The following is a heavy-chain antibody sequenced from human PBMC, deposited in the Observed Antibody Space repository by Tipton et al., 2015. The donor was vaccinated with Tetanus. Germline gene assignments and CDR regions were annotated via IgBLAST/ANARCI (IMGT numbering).Heavy chain of an antibody. CDR2: IYYSGST. CDR3: ARLGVYPDY. CDR1: GGSISSYY. D-gene: IGHD6-13*01. V-gene: IGHV4-59*01. J-gene: IGHJ4*02. Sequence: TLSLTCTVSGGSISSYYWSWIRQPPGKGLEWIGYIYYSGSTNYNPSLKSRVTISVDTSKNQFSLKLGSVTAADTAVYYCARLGVYPDYWGQGTLVTVSS.